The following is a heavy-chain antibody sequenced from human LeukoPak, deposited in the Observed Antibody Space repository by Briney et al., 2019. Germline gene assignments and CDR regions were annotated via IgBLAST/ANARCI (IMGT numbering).Heavy chain of an antibody. CDR3: ARRNTADASIDF. J-gene: IGHJ4*02. D-gene: IGHD4-17*01. V-gene: IGHV4-59*08. CDR2: VFYSGSN. Sequence: SEALSLTCSVSGGSIIGHWWSWIRQPPGKGLEWIGDVFYSGSNNYNPSLKSRLTISLDTSKNQFSLNLRSVTATDTAMYYCARRNTADASIDFWGQGTLVTASS. CDR1: GGSIIGHW.